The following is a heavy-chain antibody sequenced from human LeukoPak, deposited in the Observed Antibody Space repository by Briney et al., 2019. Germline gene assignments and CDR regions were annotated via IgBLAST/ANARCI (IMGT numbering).Heavy chain of an antibody. CDR2: ISGSGGST. CDR1: GLTFSSYA. V-gene: IGHV3-23*01. J-gene: IGHJ4*02. CDR3: AKAYYDFWSGYSNYFDY. Sequence: GGSLRLSCAASGLTFSSYAMSWVRQAPGKGLEWVSAISGSGGSTYYADSVKGRFTISRDNSKNTLYLQMNSLRAEDTAVYYCAKAYYDFWSGYSNYFDYWGQGTLVTVSS. D-gene: IGHD3-3*01.